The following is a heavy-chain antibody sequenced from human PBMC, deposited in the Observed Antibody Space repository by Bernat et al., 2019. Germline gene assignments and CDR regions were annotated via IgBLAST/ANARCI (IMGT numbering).Heavy chain of an antibody. CDR2: IYHSGST. V-gene: IGHV4-4*02. D-gene: IGHD3-3*01. J-gene: IGHJ3*02. CDR1: GGSIRSSNW. CDR3: ARDRNVNGYYDCWSGLRAFDI. Sequence: QVQLQESGPGLVKPSGTLSLTCAVSGGSIRSSNWWSWVRQPPGKGLEWIGEIYHSGSTNYNPSLKSRVTISVDKSKNQFSLKLSSVTAADTAVYYCARDRNVNGYYDCWSGLRAFDIWGQGTMVTVSS.